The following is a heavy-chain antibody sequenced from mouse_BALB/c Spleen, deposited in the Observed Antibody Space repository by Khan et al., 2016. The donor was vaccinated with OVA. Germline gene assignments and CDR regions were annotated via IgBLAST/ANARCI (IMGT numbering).Heavy chain of an antibody. CDR3: TRLAYYYDSEGFAY. V-gene: IGHV5-6*01. Sequence: EVELVESGGDIVKPGGSLKLSCAASGFTFSTYGMSWVRQTPDKRLEWVATVSTGGHYTYYTDTVKGRFTISRDKAKNTLYLQMSSLRSEDTAMFYCTRLAYYYDSEGFAYWGQGTLVTVSA. CDR2: VSTGGHYT. D-gene: IGHD1-1*01. J-gene: IGHJ3*01. CDR1: GFTFSTYG.